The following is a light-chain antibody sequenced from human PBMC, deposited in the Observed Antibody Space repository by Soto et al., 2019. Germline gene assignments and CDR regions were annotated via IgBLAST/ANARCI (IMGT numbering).Light chain of an antibody. V-gene: IGLV7-46*01. Sequence: QAVVTQEPSLTVSPGGTVTLTCASSTGSVASDQHPYWFQQKPGQAPRTLIFETSNRHSWTPARFSGSLLGGKAALTLSGAQPEDEADYYCLLSYGDDDWVFGGGTKLTVL. CDR2: ETS. J-gene: IGLJ3*02. CDR3: LLSYGDDDWV. CDR1: TGSVASDQH.